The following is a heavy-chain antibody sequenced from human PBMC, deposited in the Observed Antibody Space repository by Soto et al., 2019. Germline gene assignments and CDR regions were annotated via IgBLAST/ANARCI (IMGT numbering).Heavy chain of an antibody. J-gene: IGHJ5*02. CDR3: ARGLLNNWFDP. CDR2: TYHSGNP. Sequence: SETLSLTCDVSGDTISTGGYTWAWIRQPPGKALEWIGHTYHSGNPYYNPSLKSRVIISVDRSKNQFSLKLSSVTAADTAVYYCARGLLNNWFDPWGQGTLVTVSS. CDR1: GDTISTGGYT. D-gene: IGHD3-10*01. V-gene: IGHV4-30-2*01.